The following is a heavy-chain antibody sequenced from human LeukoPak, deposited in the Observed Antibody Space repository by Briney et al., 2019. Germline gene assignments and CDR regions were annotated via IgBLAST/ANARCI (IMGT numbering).Heavy chain of an antibody. CDR1: GYSISSGYY. D-gene: IGHD6-13*01. CDR2: IYHSGST. V-gene: IGHV4-38-2*02. CDR3: ARDSAAGLRKYFQH. Sequence: PSETLSLTCTVSGYSISSGYYWGWIRQPPGKGLEWIGSIYHSGSTYYNPSLKSRVTISVDTSKSQFSLKLSSVTAADTAVYYCARDSAAGLRKYFQHWGQGTLVTVSS. J-gene: IGHJ1*01.